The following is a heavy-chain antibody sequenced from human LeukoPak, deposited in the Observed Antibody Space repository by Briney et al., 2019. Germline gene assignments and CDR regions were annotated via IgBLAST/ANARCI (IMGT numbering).Heavy chain of an antibody. CDR3: ARRDYYGSGSYYPRLDY. J-gene: IGHJ4*02. CDR1: GDSVSSNSAA. CDR2: TYYRSKWYN. D-gene: IGHD3-10*01. V-gene: IGHV6-1*01. Sequence: SQTLSLTCAISGDSVSSNSAAWNWIRQSPSRGLEWLGRTYYRSKWYNDYAVSVKSRITINPDTSKNQFSLKLSSVTAADTAVYYCARRDYYGSGSYYPRLDYWGQGTLVTVSS.